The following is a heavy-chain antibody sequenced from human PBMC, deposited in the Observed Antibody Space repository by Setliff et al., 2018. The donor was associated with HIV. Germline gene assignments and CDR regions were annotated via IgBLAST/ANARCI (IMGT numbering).Heavy chain of an antibody. Sequence: GESLKISCKGSGYSFTNYWIGWVRQMPGKGLEWMGIIYPADSDTRYSPPFQGQVTISADKSISTAYLQWSSLKASDTAMYYCARHSSSGWYSDHDAFDIWGQGTMVTVSS. J-gene: IGHJ3*02. CDR3: ARHSSSGWYSDHDAFDI. CDR2: IYPADSDT. CDR1: GYSFTNYW. V-gene: IGHV5-51*01. D-gene: IGHD6-19*01.